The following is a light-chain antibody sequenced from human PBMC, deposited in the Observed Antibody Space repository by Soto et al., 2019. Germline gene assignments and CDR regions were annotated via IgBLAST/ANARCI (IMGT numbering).Light chain of an antibody. CDR2: WAS. CDR1: QSVLYSSNNKNY. CDR3: QQYYSTPPT. V-gene: IGKV4-1*01. Sequence: DIVMTQSADSLAVSLGERATINCKSSQSVLYSSNNKNYLAWYQQKPGQPPKLLIYWASTRESGVPDRFSGSGSGTDFTLTISSLQAEDVAVYYCQQYYSTPPTFGQGTKVEIK. J-gene: IGKJ1*01.